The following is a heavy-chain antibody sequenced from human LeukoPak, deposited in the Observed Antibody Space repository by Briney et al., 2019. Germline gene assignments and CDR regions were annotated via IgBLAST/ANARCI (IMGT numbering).Heavy chain of an antibody. Sequence: PSETLSLTCTVSGGSISSYYWSWIRQPPGKGLEWIGHIYYSGSTNYNPSLKSRVTISVDTSKNQFSLKLSSVTAADTAVYYCARHAGMASSLYFDCWGQGTLVTVSS. V-gene: IGHV4-59*08. CDR1: GGSISSYY. J-gene: IGHJ4*02. D-gene: IGHD5-24*01. CDR3: ARHAGMASSLYFDC. CDR2: IYYSGST.